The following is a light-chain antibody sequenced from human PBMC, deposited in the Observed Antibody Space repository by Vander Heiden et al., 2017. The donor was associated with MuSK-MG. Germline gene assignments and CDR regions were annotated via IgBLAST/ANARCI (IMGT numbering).Light chain of an antibody. V-gene: IGKV1-39*01. CDR2: AAS. CDR1: QSMTTC. J-gene: IGKJ4*01. Sequence: DIQMTQSPSSLSAAVGDRVTITCRASQSMTTCLNWYQQKPGKAPKLLTYAASSLQSGVPSRFSGSESGTEFTLTINSLQPEDFATYYCQQSDTTPPIFGGGTRVEIK. CDR3: QQSDTTPPI.